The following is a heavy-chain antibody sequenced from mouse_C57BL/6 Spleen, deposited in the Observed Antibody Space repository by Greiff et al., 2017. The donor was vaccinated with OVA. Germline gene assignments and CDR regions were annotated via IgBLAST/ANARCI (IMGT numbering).Heavy chain of an antibody. Sequence: QVHVKQSGAELVKPGASVKLSCKASGYTFTEYTIHWVKQRSGQGLEWIGWFYPGSGSIKYNEKFKDKATLTADKSSSTVSMELSSLTSEDSAVYFCARHEDQVYGNKGDYAMDYWGQGTSVTVSS. J-gene: IGHJ4*01. CDR1: GYTFTEYT. CDR2: FYPGSGSI. V-gene: IGHV1-62-2*01. CDR3: ARHEDQVYGNKGDYAMDY. D-gene: IGHD2-1*01.